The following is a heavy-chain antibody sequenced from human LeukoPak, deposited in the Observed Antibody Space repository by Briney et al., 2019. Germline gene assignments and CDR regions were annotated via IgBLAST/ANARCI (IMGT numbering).Heavy chain of an antibody. CDR3: ARSGIAAAGTWFDP. V-gene: IGHV1-69*13. J-gene: IGHJ5*02. CDR1: GYTFTSYY. D-gene: IGHD6-13*01. Sequence: SVKVSCKASGYTFTSYYMHWVRQAPGQGLEWMGGIIPIFGTANYAQKFQGRVTITADESTSTAYMELSSLRSEDTAVYYCARSGIAAAGTWFDPWGQGTPVTVSS. CDR2: IIPIFGTA.